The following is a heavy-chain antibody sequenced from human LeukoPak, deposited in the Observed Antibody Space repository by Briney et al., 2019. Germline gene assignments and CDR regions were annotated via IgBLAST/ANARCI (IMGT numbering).Heavy chain of an antibody. D-gene: IGHD3-3*01. V-gene: IGHV1-8*03. Sequence: ASVKVSCKASGYTFTSYEINWVRQATGQGLEWMGWMNPNSGNTGYAQKFQGRVTITRDTSASTAYMELSSLRSEDMAVYYCARVKDDYDFWSGHYAFDIWGQGTMVTVSS. J-gene: IGHJ3*02. CDR1: GYTFTSYE. CDR2: MNPNSGNT. CDR3: ARVKDDYDFWSGHYAFDI.